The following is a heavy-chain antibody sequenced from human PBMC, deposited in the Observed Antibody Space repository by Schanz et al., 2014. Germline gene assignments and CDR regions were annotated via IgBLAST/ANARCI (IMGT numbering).Heavy chain of an antibody. D-gene: IGHD3-9*01. CDR3: ARDAADFYDILTEEDY. J-gene: IGHJ4*02. Sequence: QVHLVQSGAEVKRPGASVKVSCKASEYSFTSYSMHWVRQAPGQRLEWMGWINTGSGDTKYSQNFQGRVTITRDTSASTAYMELSSLRSDDTAVYYCARDAADFYDILTEEDYWGQGTLVIVSS. CDR1: EYSFTSYS. CDR2: INTGSGDT. V-gene: IGHV1-3*04.